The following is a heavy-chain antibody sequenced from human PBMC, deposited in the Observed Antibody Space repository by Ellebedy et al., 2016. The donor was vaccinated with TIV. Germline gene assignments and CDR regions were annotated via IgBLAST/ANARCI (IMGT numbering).Heavy chain of an antibody. J-gene: IGHJ4*02. CDR1: GYTFTSHA. V-gene: IGHV7-4-1*02. Sequence: ASVKVSCKASGYTFTSHAMHWVRQAPGQGLEWMGWSNPNTGNPTYAQGFTGRFVLSLDTSVSTAYLQISSLKAEDTAVYYCARDSDWYSSSRTIIDYWGQGTLVTVSS. CDR3: ARDSDWYSSSRTIIDY. D-gene: IGHD6-13*01. CDR2: SNPNTGNP.